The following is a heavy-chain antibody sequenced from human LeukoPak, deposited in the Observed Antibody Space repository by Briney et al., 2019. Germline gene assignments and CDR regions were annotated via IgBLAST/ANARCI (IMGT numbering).Heavy chain of an antibody. Sequence: GASVKVSRKASGYTFTSYDVNWVRQASGQGLEWMGWMSPTSGNTGYAQGFQGRVTMTRNTSTSTAYMELSSLRSEDTAVYYCAREKPVYYDFWSGYSYDYGMDVWGQGTTVTVSS. CDR3: AREKPVYYDFWSGYSYDYGMDV. J-gene: IGHJ6*02. D-gene: IGHD3-3*01. CDR1: GYTFTSYD. CDR2: MSPTSGNT. V-gene: IGHV1-8*01.